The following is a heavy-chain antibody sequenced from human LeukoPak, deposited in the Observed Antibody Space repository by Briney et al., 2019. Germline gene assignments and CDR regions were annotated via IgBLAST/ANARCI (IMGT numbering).Heavy chain of an antibody. Sequence: PGGSLRLSCAASGFTVSGNYMGWVRQAPGKGLEWLSVIHRGGNTYYADSVKGRFTISRDSSKNTVFLQMDSLRAEDTAVYYCARDPGYGLGVDYGDYWGQGTLVTVSS. J-gene: IGHJ4*02. D-gene: IGHD3-10*01. CDR1: GFTVSGNY. CDR3: ARDPGYGLGVDYGDY. CDR2: IHRGGNT. V-gene: IGHV3-66*01.